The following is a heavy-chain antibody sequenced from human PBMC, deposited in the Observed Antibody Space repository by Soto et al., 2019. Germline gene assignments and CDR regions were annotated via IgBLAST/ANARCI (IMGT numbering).Heavy chain of an antibody. CDR1: GGSFSGYY. V-gene: IGHV4-34*01. CDR2: NNHSGST. Sequence: ETLSLTCAVYGGSFSGYYWSWIRQPPGKGLEWIGENNHSGSTNYNPSLKSRVTISVDTSKNQFSLKLSSVTAADTAVYYCARGGRQLAYYYYYGMDVSGQGTTVTVS. D-gene: IGHD6-6*01. CDR3: ARGGRQLAYYYYYGMDV. J-gene: IGHJ6*02.